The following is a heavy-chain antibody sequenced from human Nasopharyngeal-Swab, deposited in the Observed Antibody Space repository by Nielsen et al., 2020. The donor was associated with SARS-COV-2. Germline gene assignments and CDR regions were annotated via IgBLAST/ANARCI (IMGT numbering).Heavy chain of an antibody. J-gene: IGHJ6*02. D-gene: IGHD4-17*01. CDR3: ARDPDYGDFLYHYYGMDV. V-gene: IGHV1-18*01. Sequence: ASVKVSCKASGYTFTSYGISWVRQAPGQGLEWMGWISAYNGNTNYAQKLQGRVTMTTDTSTSTAYMELRSLRSDDTAVYYCARDPDYGDFLYHYYGMDVWGQGTTVTVSS. CDR1: GYTFTSYG. CDR2: ISAYNGNT.